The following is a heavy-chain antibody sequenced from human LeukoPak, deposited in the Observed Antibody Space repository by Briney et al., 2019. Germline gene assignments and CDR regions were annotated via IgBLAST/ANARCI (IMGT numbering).Heavy chain of an antibody. Sequence: GGSLRLSCVASGFSFSSSVMNWVRQAPGTGLEWVSAISGNGGSTYYADSVKGRFTISRDNSKNTLSLQMNSLRAEDTAVYYCAKGIELWLTYFDHWGQGTLVTASS. CDR3: AKGIELWLTYFDH. J-gene: IGHJ4*02. V-gene: IGHV3-23*01. D-gene: IGHD5-18*01. CDR2: ISGNGGST. CDR1: GFSFSSSV.